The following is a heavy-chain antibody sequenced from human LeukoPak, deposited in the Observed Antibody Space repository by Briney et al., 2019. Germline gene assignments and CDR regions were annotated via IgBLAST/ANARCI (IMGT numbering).Heavy chain of an antibody. D-gene: IGHD6-19*01. CDR2: ISGSGDST. J-gene: IGHJ4*02. V-gene: IGHV3-23*01. CDR3: ARRSGIAVAGAFDY. CDR1: RFTVSSYS. Sequence: GGSQTLSCTVSRFTVSSYSMSWVRQAPGKGLECVSGISGSGDSTYYADSVKGRFTISRDNSKNTLYLQMNSLRAEDTAVYYCARRSGIAVAGAFDYWGQGTLVTVSS.